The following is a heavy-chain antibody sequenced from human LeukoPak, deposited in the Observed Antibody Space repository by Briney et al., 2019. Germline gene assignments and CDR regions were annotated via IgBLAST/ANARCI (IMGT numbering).Heavy chain of an antibody. D-gene: IGHD6-19*01. CDR2: TYYRSKWYN. V-gene: IGHV6-1*01. CDR1: GDSVSSNSAA. J-gene: IGHJ6*02. Sequence: SQTLSLTCALSGDSVSSNSAAWNWIRQSPSRGLEWLGRTYYRSKWYNDYAVSVKSRITINPDTSKNQFSLQLNSVTPEDTAVYYCARDVQSIAVAGYGMDVWGQGTTVTVSS. CDR3: ARDVQSIAVAGYGMDV.